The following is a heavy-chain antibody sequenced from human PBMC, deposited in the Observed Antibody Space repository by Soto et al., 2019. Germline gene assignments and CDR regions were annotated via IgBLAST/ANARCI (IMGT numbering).Heavy chain of an antibody. J-gene: IGHJ4*02. CDR3: TTEINRKYYYDSSGYFDY. D-gene: IGHD3-22*01. CDR1: GFTFSNAW. V-gene: IGHV3-15*01. CDR2: IKSKTDGGTT. Sequence: EVQLVESGGGLVKPGGSLRLSCAASGFTFSNAWMSWVRQAPGKGLEWVGRIKSKTDGGTTDYAAPVKGRFTISRDDSKNTLYLQMNSLKTVDTAVYYCTTEINRKYYYDSSGYFDYWGQGTLVTVSS.